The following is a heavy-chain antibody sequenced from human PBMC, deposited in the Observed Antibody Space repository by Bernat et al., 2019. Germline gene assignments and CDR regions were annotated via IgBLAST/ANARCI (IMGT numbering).Heavy chain of an antibody. V-gene: IGHV1-69*12. CDR1: GGTFSSYA. CDR2: IIPIFGTA. Sequence: QVQLVQSGAEVKKPGSSVKVSCKVSGGTFSSYAIIWVRQVPGQGIECMGGIIPIFGTANYAQKFQGRVTMTAGASTSTSYMELSSLRAEDSAVYYCASASPHAGILGGLDVWGQGTTVTVSS. J-gene: IGHJ6*02. CDR3: ASASPHAGILGGLDV. D-gene: IGHD3-16*01.